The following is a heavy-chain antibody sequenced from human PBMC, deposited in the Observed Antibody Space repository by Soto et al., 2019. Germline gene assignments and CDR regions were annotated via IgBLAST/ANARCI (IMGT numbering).Heavy chain of an antibody. J-gene: IGHJ6*02. V-gene: IGHV1-69*12. CDR1: GGTFSSYA. Sequence: QVQLVQSGAEVKKPGSSVKVSCKASGGTFSSYAISWVRQAPGQGLEWMGGIIPIFGTANYAQKFQGRVTITGDXXTXTXXMELSSLRSEDTAVYYCARADTARVRAYYYSGMDVWGQGTTVTVSS. D-gene: IGHD5-18*01. CDR3: ARADTARVRAYYYSGMDV. CDR2: IIPIFGTA.